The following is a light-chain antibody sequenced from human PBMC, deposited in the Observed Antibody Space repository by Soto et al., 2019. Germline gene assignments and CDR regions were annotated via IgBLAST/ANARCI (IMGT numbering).Light chain of an antibody. Sequence: EIVLTQSPATLSLSPGERATLSCRASQSVSSYLAWYQQKPGQAPRLLIYDASNRATGIPARFSGSGSGTDFTITISSLVPEDFAVYYCQQRSNWSPWTFGQGTKVEIK. V-gene: IGKV3-11*01. J-gene: IGKJ1*01. CDR3: QQRSNWSPWT. CDR1: QSVSSY. CDR2: DAS.